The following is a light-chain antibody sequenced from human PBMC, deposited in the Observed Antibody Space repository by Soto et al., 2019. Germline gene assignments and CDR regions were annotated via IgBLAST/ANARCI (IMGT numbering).Light chain of an antibody. CDR1: QSISSW. CDR3: QQYNSYSEA. Sequence: DIQMTQSPSTLSASVGDRVTITCRASQSISSWLAWYQQKPGKAPKLLIYDASGLERGGPSRFSGSGSGTEFTLTISSLQPDDFATYYCQQYNSYSEAFGQGTKVDIK. J-gene: IGKJ1*01. V-gene: IGKV1-5*01. CDR2: DAS.